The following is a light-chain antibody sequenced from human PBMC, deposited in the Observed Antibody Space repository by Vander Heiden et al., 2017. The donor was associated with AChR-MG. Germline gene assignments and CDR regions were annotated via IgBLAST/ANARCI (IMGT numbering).Light chain of an antibody. J-gene: IGKJ3*01. CDR1: QSLGSTS. CDR2: AAS. CDR3: QQEHNSCFI. Sequence: EIVLTQSPGTLSLSPGERATLSCRASQSLGSTSLAWYQQKPGQAPRLLIYAASSRATGIPDRFSGSDFGTDFTLTISGLEPEDSAVYYCQQEHNSCFIFGHRTKVEIK. V-gene: IGKV3-20*01.